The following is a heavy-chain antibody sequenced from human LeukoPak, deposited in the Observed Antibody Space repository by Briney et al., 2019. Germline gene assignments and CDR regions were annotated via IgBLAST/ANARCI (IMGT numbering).Heavy chain of an antibody. D-gene: IGHD3-22*01. V-gene: IGHV3-21*01. CDR1: GFTFSSYS. Sequence: GGSLRLSCAASGFTFSSYSMNWVRQAPGKGLEWVSSISPTSTYIYYADSVKGRFTISRDNAKNSLYLQMNSLRADDTAVYYCARAPGYYYDSSGYFDYWGQGTLVTVSS. CDR2: ISPTSTYI. CDR3: ARAPGYYYDSSGYFDY. J-gene: IGHJ4*02.